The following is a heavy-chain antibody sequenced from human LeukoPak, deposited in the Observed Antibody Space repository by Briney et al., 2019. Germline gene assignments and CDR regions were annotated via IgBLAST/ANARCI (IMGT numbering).Heavy chain of an antibody. CDR2: ITSDGNSK. Sequence: GGSLRLSCAASGFSFSSYSIHWVRQAPGKGLEWVAVITSDGNSKNFALSVKGRFAISRDNSKNTLFLQMNNLRSEDTALYYCVSPTADYPFLYYFDSWGQGTLVTVSS. CDR3: VSPTADYPFLYYFDS. V-gene: IGHV3-30*09. CDR1: GFSFSSYS. D-gene: IGHD5-12*01. J-gene: IGHJ4*02.